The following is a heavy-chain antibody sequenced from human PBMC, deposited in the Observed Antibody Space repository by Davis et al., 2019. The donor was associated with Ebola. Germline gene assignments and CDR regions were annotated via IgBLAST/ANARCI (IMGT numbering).Heavy chain of an antibody. D-gene: IGHD2-21*02. CDR2: ISYDGNKE. V-gene: IGHV3-30-3*01. Sequence: GESLKISCVASGFNFRTYSMHWVRQAPGKGLEWVASISYDGNKEYYADSGRGRFTISRDSSKYTVYLQMDSLRVDDTAVYFCVRDGVVVLTAFYGDVYWGQGTPVTVSS. CDR3: VRDGVVVLTAFYGDVY. CDR1: GFNFRTYS. J-gene: IGHJ1*01.